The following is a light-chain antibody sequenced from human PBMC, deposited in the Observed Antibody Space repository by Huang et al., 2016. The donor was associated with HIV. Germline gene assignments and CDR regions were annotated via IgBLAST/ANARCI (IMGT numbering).Light chain of an antibody. J-gene: IGKJ4*01. CDR1: QTVLYSSDKKNY. Sequence: DIVMTQSPDSLAVSMGERATINCKSSQTVLYSSDKKNYLAWYQQKPGQTPQLLIYLASTRESGVPDRFSGTGSGTDFTLTISSLQAEDVAIYYCQQYYSTPPTFGGGTKVEIK. V-gene: IGKV4-1*01. CDR3: QQYYSTPPT. CDR2: LAS.